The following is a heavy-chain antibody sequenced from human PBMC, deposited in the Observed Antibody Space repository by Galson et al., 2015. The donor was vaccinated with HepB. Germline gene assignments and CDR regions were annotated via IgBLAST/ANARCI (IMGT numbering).Heavy chain of an antibody. CDR1: GYSFTSYW. CDR3: AGGPNSYYYDSSAADDAFDI. D-gene: IGHD3-22*01. CDR2: IDPSDSYT. J-gene: IGHJ3*02. Sequence: QSGAEVKKPGESLRISCKGSGYSFTSYWISWVRQMPGKGLEWMGRIDPSDSYTNYSPSFQGHVTISADKSISTAYLQWSSLKASDTAMYYCAGGPNSYYYDSSAADDAFDIWGQGTMVTVSS. V-gene: IGHV5-10-1*01.